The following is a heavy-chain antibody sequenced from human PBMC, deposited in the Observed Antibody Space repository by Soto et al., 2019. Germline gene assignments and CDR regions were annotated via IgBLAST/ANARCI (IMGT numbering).Heavy chain of an antibody. Sequence: EVQLVESGGGLVQPGGSLKVSCAASGFTFSDSAMHWLPQASAKGLVWVAGIRGKTNSYATTYAASLKGRFTISRDDSKSTTYLQMNSLKAEDTAVYYCTSAAVASYWGQGTLVTVSS. CDR3: TSAAVASY. CDR2: IRGKTNSYAT. CDR1: GFTFSDSA. J-gene: IGHJ4*02. D-gene: IGHD6-19*01. V-gene: IGHV3-73*02.